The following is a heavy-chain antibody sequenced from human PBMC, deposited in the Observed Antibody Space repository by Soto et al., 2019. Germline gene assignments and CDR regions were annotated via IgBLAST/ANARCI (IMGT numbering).Heavy chain of an antibody. Sequence: GGSLRLSCAASGFTFSNAWMSWVRQAPGKGLEWVGRIKSKTDGGTTDYAAPVKGRFTISRDDSKNTLYLQMNSLKTEDTAVYYCTTDTSYPFRGYMDVWGKGTTVTVSS. J-gene: IGHJ6*03. CDR1: GFTFSNAW. CDR3: TTDTSYPFRGYMDV. CDR2: IKSKTDGGTT. D-gene: IGHD2-2*01. V-gene: IGHV3-15*01.